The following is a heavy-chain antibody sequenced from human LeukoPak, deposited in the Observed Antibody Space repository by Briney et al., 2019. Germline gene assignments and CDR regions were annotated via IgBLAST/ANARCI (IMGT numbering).Heavy chain of an antibody. CDR2: MNPNSGNT. CDR3: ARAGLRYFDWLLDY. D-gene: IGHD3-9*01. Sequence: ASVKVSCKASGYTFTSYDINWVRQATGQGLEWMGWMNPNSGNTGYAQKFQGRVTMTRNTSISTAYMELSSLRSEDTAVYYCARAGLRYFDWLLDYWGQGTLVTVSS. CDR1: GYTFTSYD. V-gene: IGHV1-8*01. J-gene: IGHJ4*02.